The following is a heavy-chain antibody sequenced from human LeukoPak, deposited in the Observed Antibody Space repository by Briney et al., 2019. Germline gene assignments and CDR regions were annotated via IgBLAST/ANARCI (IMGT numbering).Heavy chain of an antibody. D-gene: IGHD3-22*01. CDR3: ARSEVNTFDI. Sequence: GGSLRLSCVASAFTFSSYEMNWVRQAPGKGLEWVSHIRSSGSPIYYANSVKGRFTISRDNAKNSLYLQMNSLRAEDTAVYYCARSEVNTFDIWGQGTMVTVSS. J-gene: IGHJ3*02. CDR1: AFTFSSYE. CDR2: IRSSGSPI. V-gene: IGHV3-48*03.